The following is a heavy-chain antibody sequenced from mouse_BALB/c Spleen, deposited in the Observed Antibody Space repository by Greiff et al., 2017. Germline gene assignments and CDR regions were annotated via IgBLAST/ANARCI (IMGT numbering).Heavy chain of an antibody. CDR2: IDPANGNT. Sequence: EVQLQQSGAELVKPGASVKLSCTASGFNIKDTYMHWVKQKPEQGLEWIGRIDPANGNTKYDPKFQGKATITADTSSNTAYLQLSSLTSEDTAVYYCARGTSWYFDVWGAGTTVTVSS. CDR1: GFNIKDTY. D-gene: IGHD3-1*01. V-gene: IGHV14-3*02. CDR3: ARGTSWYFDV. J-gene: IGHJ1*01.